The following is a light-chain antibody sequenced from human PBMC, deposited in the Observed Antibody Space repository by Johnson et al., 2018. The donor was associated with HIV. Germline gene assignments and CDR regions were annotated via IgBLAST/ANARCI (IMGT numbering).Light chain of an antibody. CDR1: NSNIGNNY. V-gene: IGLV1-51*02. Sequence: QSVLTQSPSVSAAPGQEVTISCSGSNSNIGNNYVSWYQHLPGTAPKLLIYENNKRPSGIPDRFSGSKSGTSATLGITALQPGDEADYYCGTWDSSLSAGYVFGTGTKVTVL. CDR3: GTWDSSLSAGYV. J-gene: IGLJ1*01. CDR2: ENN.